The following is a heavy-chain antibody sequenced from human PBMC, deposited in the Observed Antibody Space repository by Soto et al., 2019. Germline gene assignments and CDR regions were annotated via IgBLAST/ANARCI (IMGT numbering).Heavy chain of an antibody. J-gene: IGHJ4*02. V-gene: IGHV4-4*02. CDR2: IYHSGST. Sequence: PSETLSLTCAVSGGSISSSNWWSWVRQPPGKGLEWIGEIYHSGSTNYNPSLKSRVTISVDTSKNQFSLKLSSVTAADTAVYYCARGGSPMRYVLDYWGQGTPVTVSS. CDR3: ARGGSPMRYVLDY. D-gene: IGHD3-22*01. CDR1: GGSISSSNW.